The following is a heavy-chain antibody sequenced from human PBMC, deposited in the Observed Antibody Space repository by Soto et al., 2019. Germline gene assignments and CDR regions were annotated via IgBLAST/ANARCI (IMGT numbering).Heavy chain of an antibody. CDR2: IDPSDSYT. CDR3: ARHAWEGGQERIYWSFDL. CDR1: GYSFTTYW. V-gene: IGHV5-10-1*01. Sequence: GESLKISCKGSGYSFTTYWISWVRQMPGKGLEWMGTIDPSDSYTKYSPSFEGHVTISADKSISTAYLQWSSPKASDTAMYYCARHAWEGGQERIYWSFDLRGRGTLVPVSS. J-gene: IGHJ2*01. D-gene: IGHD1-26*01.